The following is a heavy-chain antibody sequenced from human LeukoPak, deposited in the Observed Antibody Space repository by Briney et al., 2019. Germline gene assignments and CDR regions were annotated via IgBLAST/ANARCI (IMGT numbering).Heavy chain of an antibody. Sequence: PGGSLRLSCAASGLDLHTYERNCARHAPGKGLEWIADITISGHTKNYADSVKGRFTISRDSARTSLYLQMNSLRVEDTGVYFCARGDPHADLWGQGTLVTVSS. CDR2: ITISGHTK. CDR3: ARGDPHADL. V-gene: IGHV3-48*03. CDR1: GLDLHTYE. J-gene: IGHJ5*02.